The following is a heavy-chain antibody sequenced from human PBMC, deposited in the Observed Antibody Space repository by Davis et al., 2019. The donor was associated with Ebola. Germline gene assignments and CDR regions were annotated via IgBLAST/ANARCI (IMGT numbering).Heavy chain of an antibody. D-gene: IGHD5-24*01. CDR1: GYTFTGYY. J-gene: IGHJ3*02. V-gene: IGHV1-2*04. CDR2: INPNSGGT. CDR3: ARDEGLEIQQRESAFDI. Sequence: AASVKVSCKASGYTFTGYYMHWVRQAPGQGLEWMGWINPNSGGTNYAQKFQGWVTMTRDTSISTAYMELSSLRSEDTAVYYCARDEGLEIQQRESAFDIWGQGTMVTVSS.